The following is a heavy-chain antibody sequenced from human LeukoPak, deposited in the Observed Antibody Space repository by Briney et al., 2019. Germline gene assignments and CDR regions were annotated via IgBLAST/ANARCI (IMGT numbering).Heavy chain of an antibody. V-gene: IGHV4-59*01. CDR2: IYYSGST. J-gene: IGHJ5*02. Sequence: PSETLSLTCTVSGGSISSYYWSWIRQPPGKGLEWIGYIYYSGSTNYNPSLKSRVTISVDTSKNQFSLKLSSVTAADTAVYYCARDGRVTSRWYFDPWGQGTLVTVSS. D-gene: IGHD6-13*01. CDR3: ARDGRVTSRWYFDP. CDR1: GGSISSYY.